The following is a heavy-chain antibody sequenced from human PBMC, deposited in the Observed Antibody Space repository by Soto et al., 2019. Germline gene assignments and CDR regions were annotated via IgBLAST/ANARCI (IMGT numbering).Heavy chain of an antibody. CDR1: GFTFSSHK. Sequence: PGGSLRLSCAASGFTFSSHKMNWVRQAPGKGLEWVSYISSSGSTIYYADSMKGRFTISRDNAQNSLYLQMNSLRAEDTAVYYCARDQGLGCSTTTCYIGMSAFDIWGQGTMVTVSS. V-gene: IGHV3-48*03. CDR3: ARDQGLGCSTTTCYIGMSAFDI. J-gene: IGHJ3*02. CDR2: ISSSGSTI. D-gene: IGHD2-2*02.